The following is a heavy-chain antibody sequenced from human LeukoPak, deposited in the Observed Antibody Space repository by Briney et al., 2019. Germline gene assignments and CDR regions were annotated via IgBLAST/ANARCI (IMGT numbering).Heavy chain of an antibody. CDR1: GFIFNNFW. CDR2: IKEDGSGK. D-gene: IGHD5-24*01. V-gene: IGHV3-7*01. J-gene: IGHJ3*02. CDR3: ARELEMQTSYAFDI. Sequence: GGSLRLSCAASGFIFNNFWMTWVRQAPGKGLEWVANIKEDGSGKVYVDSVKGRFTISRDNAKNSLYLQMNSLRAEDTAVYYCARELEMQTSYAFDIWGQGTMVTVSS.